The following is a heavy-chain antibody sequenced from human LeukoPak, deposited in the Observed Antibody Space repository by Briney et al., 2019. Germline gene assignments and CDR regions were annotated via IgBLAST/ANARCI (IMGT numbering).Heavy chain of an antibody. V-gene: IGHV4-59*11. CDR3: ARGGYSGYDPDFDY. Sequence: SETLSLTCTVSGGSISSHYWSWIRQPPGKGLEWIGYIYYSGSTKHNPSLKSRVTISVDTSNNQFSLKLSSVTAADTAVYYCARGGYSGYDPDFDYWGQGTLVTVSS. J-gene: IGHJ4*02. CDR2: IYYSGST. CDR1: GGSISSHY. D-gene: IGHD5-12*01.